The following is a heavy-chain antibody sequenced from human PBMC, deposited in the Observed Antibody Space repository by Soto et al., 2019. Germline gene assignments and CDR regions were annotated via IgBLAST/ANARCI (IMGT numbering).Heavy chain of an antibody. CDR2: INADNGNT. Sequence: QVQLVQSGAEVKKPGASVKVSCKASGYPFTSYAIHWVRQAPGQRLEWMGWINADNGNTKYSQKFQGRVTITRDTSASTAHMEVSSLRSEDTAVYYCARDWGNYYYGMDVWGQGTTVTVSS. CDR3: ARDWGNYYYGMDV. CDR1: GYPFTSYA. D-gene: IGHD7-27*01. V-gene: IGHV1-3*01. J-gene: IGHJ6*02.